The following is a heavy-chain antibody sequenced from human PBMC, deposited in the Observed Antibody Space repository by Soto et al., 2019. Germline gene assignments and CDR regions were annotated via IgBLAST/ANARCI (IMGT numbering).Heavy chain of an antibody. D-gene: IGHD4-17*01. V-gene: IGHV3-48*02. CDR3: ARLPKGSTVTS. CDR1: GVRFSDYI. CDR2: ITSSGDSI. Sequence: EVQLLESGGGLVHPGGSLRLSCAASGVRFSDYIMNWVRQAPGKGLEWVSYITSSGDSIYYADSVKGRFTVSRDNAKSSLFLQMNSLRDEDTAVYYCARLPKGSTVTSWGQGTLVTVSS. J-gene: IGHJ4*02.